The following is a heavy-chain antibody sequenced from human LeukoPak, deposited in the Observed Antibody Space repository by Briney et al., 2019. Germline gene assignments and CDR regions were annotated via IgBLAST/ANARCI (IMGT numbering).Heavy chain of an antibody. J-gene: IGHJ6*02. Sequence: PGGSLRLSCAASGFTVSTNYMSWVRQAPGKGLEWVSVIYSGGSTYYADFVKGRFTISRDNSKNTLYLQMNSLRAEDTAVYYCARSRIAARPGSEPYYYYYGVDVWGQGTTVTVSS. CDR1: GFTVSTNY. CDR3: ARSRIAARPGSEPYYYYYGVDV. D-gene: IGHD6-6*01. V-gene: IGHV3-66*01. CDR2: IYSGGST.